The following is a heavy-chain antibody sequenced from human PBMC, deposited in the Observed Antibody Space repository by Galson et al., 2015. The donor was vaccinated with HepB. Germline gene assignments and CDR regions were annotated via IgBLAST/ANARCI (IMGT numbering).Heavy chain of an antibody. V-gene: IGHV3-21*01. CDR3: AGDGYSSSWYVRYFDL. J-gene: IGHJ2*01. D-gene: IGHD6-13*01. Sequence: SLRLSCAASGFDFVRTTMNWVRQTPGKGLEWVSSITRTSNSINYADSVKRRFTISRDNSKNTLYLQMNSLRAEDTAVYYCAGDGYSSSWYVRYFDLWGRGTLVTVSS. CDR1: GFDFVRTT. CDR2: ITRTSNSI.